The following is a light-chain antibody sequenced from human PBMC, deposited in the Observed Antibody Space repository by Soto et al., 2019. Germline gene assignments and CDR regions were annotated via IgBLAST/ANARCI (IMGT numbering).Light chain of an antibody. CDR1: QSVRSNY. CDR2: NSS. V-gene: IGKV3-20*01. Sequence: EIVLTQSPGTLSLSPGERVTLSCRASQSVRSNYLAWYQQKPGQAPRLLIYNSSTRATGIPDRFSGSGSGTDFTLTIRRPEPEDFALYYRQQYRDLPQTFGQGTQVEIK. CDR3: QQYRDLPQT. J-gene: IGKJ1*01.